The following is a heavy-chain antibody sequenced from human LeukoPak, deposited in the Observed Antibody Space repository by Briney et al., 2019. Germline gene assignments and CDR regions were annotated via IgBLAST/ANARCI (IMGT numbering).Heavy chain of an antibody. CDR1: GFTFGDYA. J-gene: IGHJ4*02. CDR2: IRSKAYGGTN. Sequence: GRSLRLSCTASGFTFGDYAMSWFRQAPGKGLEWVGFIRSKAYGGTNEYAASVKGRFTISRDDSKSIAYLQMNSLKTEDTAVYYCTTEGYGSGSYYPGPDYWGQGTLVTVSS. V-gene: IGHV3-49*03. D-gene: IGHD3-10*01. CDR3: TTEGYGSGSYYPGPDY.